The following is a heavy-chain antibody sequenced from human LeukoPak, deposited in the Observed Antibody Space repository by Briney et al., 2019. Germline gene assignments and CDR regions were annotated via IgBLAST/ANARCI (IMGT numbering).Heavy chain of an antibody. D-gene: IGHD5-18*01. J-gene: IGHJ5*02. CDR3: AKIGNVDTAMVPLYNWFDP. V-gene: IGHV3-23*01. Sequence: GGSLRLSCAASGFTFSSYAMSWVRQAPGKGLEWVSAISGSGGSTYYADSVKGRFTISRDNSKNTLYLQMNSLRAEDTAVYYCAKIGNVDTAMVPLYNWFDPWGQGTLVTVSS. CDR1: GFTFSSYA. CDR2: ISGSGGST.